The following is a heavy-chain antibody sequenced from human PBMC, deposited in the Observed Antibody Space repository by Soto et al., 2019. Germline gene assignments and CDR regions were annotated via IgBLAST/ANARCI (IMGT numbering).Heavy chain of an antibody. D-gene: IGHD6-19*01. CDR2: IYPGDSDT. CDR3: AIQHPLDSSAWYN. J-gene: IGHJ4*02. V-gene: IGHV5-51*01. CDR1: GYSFTNYW. Sequence: GESLKISCKASGYSFTNYWIGWVRQTPGKGLEWMGTIYPGDSDTRYSPSFQGQVTFSVDKSINTAYLHWTSLKASDTAIYYCAIQHPLDSSAWYNWGQGTLVTVSS.